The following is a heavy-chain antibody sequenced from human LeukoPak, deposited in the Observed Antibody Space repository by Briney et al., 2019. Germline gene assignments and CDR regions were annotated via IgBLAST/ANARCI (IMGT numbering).Heavy chain of an antibody. CDR2: VSSSSSYI. V-gene: IGHV3-21*01. CDR1: GFTFSGYT. CDR3: ARVIQTYDILTDWGGVPYYYHMDV. Sequence: GGSLRLSCAASGFTFSGYTMTWVRQAPGKGLEWVSSVSSSSSYIYYAGSVKGRFTISRDNAKNSLYLQMNSLRAEDTAVYYCARVIQTYDILTDWGGVPYYYHMDVWGKGTTVTVSS. D-gene: IGHD3-9*01. J-gene: IGHJ6*03.